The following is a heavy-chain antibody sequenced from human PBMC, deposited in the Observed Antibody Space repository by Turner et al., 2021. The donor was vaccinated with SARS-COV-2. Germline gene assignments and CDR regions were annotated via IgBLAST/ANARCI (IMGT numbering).Heavy chain of an antibody. Sequence: QVQLQQLGAGLLTPSETLSLPRAVYGGSFSGYYWSWIRQPPGKGLEWIGEINHSGSTNYNPSLKSRVTISVDTSKNQFSLKLLSVTAADTAVYYCARGPRVVAPTTWFDPWGQGTLVTVSS. V-gene: IGHV4-34*01. CDR2: INHSGST. CDR3: ARGPRVVAPTTWFDP. J-gene: IGHJ5*02. CDR1: GGSFSGYY. D-gene: IGHD2-15*01.